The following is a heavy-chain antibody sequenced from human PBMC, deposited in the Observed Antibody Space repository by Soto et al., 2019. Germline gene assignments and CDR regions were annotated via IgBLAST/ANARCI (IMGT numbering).Heavy chain of an antibody. CDR1: GYTFTSYG. Sequence: QVQLVQSGAEVKKPGASVKVSCKASGYTFTSYGISWVRQAPGQGLEWMGWISAYNGNTNYAHKLQGRVTMTTDTSTSPAYMELRSLRSADTAVYYCARESSTSCHDYWGQGTLVTVSS. J-gene: IGHJ4*02. D-gene: IGHD2-2*01. CDR2: ISAYNGNT. V-gene: IGHV1-18*01. CDR3: ARESSTSCHDY.